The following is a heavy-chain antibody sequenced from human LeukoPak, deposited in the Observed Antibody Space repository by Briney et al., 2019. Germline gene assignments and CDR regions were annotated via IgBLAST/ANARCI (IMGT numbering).Heavy chain of an antibody. CDR3: ARGVYDSSGYYHY. J-gene: IGHJ4*02. V-gene: IGHV3-48*03. CDR2: ISSSGNTI. Sequence: GGSLRLSCAASGFTFSNYEMNWVRQAPGKGLEWVSYISSSGNTIYHADSVKGRFTISRDNAKNSLYLQMNSLRAEDTAVYYCARGVYDSSGYYHYWGQGTLVTVPS. CDR1: GFTFSNYE. D-gene: IGHD3-22*01.